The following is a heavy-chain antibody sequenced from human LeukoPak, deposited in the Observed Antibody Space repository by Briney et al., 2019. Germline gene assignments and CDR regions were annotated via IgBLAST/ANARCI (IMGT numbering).Heavy chain of an antibody. Sequence: SQTLSLTCTVSGGSISSGGYYWSWIRQPAGKGLEWIGRIYTSGSTNYNPSLKSRVTMSVDTSKNQFSLKLSSVTAADTAVYYCASTTGTSSGFDYWGQGTLVTVSS. CDR2: IYTSGST. CDR3: ASTTGTSSGFDY. V-gene: IGHV4-61*02. CDR1: GGSISSGGYY. J-gene: IGHJ4*02. D-gene: IGHD1-1*01.